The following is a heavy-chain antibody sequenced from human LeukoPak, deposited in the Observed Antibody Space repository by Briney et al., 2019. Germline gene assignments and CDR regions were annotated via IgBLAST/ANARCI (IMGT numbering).Heavy chain of an antibody. J-gene: IGHJ4*02. Sequence: GGSLRLSCAASGFTFSDYYMSWIRQAPGKGLEWVSYISSSSGYTNYADSVKGRFTISRDNAKNSLYLQMNSLRAEDTAVYYCARDPLSTTVTPYWGQGTLVTVSS. CDR2: ISSSSGYT. CDR3: ARDPLSTTVTPY. D-gene: IGHD4-17*01. CDR1: GFTFSDYY. V-gene: IGHV3-11*06.